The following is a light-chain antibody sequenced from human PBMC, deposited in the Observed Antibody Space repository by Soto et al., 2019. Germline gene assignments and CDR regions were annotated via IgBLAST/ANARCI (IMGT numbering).Light chain of an antibody. CDR3: LQHNSYPLT. V-gene: IGKV1-17*01. J-gene: IGKJ4*02. Sequence: DIQMTQSPSSLSASVGDRVTITCRASQSISRYLIWYHQRPAKAPNLPIYAASNLQSGLPSRFSGRGSGTELTLKLSSLQPEDLATYYCLQHNSYPLTFGGGTKVDIK. CDR1: QSISRY. CDR2: AAS.